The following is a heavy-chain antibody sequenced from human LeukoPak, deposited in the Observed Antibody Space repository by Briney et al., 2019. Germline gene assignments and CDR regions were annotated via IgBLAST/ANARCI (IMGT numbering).Heavy chain of an antibody. CDR1: GGSISRYY. D-gene: IGHD3-10*01. CDR2: IYYSGST. Sequence: SETLSLTCTVPGGSISRYYWSWVRQPPGKGLEWIGYIYYSGSTNYNPSLKSRVTISVDTSMHQFSLKLSSVTAADTAVYYCARGPLWFGEYYFDYCGQGTLVTVS. V-gene: IGHV4-59*01. J-gene: IGHJ4*02. CDR3: ARGPLWFGEYYFDY.